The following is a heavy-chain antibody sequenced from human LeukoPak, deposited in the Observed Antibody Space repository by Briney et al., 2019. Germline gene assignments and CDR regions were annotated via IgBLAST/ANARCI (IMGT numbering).Heavy chain of an antibody. Sequence: GGSLRLSCAASGFTFSSYAMHWVRQAPGQGLEYVSAISSNGGSTYYANSVKGRFTISRDNSKNTLYLQMGSLRAEDTAVYYCARDLQGSGDYWGQGTLVTVSS. V-gene: IGHV3-64*01. CDR3: ARDLQGSGDY. D-gene: IGHD3-10*01. J-gene: IGHJ4*02. CDR2: ISSNGGST. CDR1: GFTFSSYA.